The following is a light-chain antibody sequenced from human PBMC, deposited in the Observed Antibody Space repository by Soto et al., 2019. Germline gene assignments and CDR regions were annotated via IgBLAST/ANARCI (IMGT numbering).Light chain of an antibody. J-gene: IGKJ2*01. Sequence: EIVLTQSPGTLSLSPGERATLSCRASESVDSSYLAWYQQKPGQAPRLLIYGASSRATGIPDRFSGSGSETDFTLTISRLEPEDFALYYCHQYGSSPYTFGQGTKLDIK. CDR2: GAS. CDR1: ESVDSSY. CDR3: HQYGSSPYT. V-gene: IGKV3-20*01.